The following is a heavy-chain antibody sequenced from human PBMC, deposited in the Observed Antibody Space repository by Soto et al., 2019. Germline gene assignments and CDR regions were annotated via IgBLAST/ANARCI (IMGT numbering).Heavy chain of an antibody. CDR2: IYHSGST. V-gene: IGHV4-4*02. Sequence: SETLSLTCAVSSGSISSSNWWSWVRQPPGKGLEWIGEIYHSGSTNYNPSLKSRVTISVDKSKNQFSLKLSSVTAADTAVYYCARITGTRNAYYFDYWGQGTLVTSPQ. D-gene: IGHD1-7*01. J-gene: IGHJ4*02. CDR3: ARITGTRNAYYFDY. CDR1: SGSISSSNW.